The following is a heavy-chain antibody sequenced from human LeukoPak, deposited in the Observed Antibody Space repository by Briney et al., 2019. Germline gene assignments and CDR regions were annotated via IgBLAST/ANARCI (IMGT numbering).Heavy chain of an antibody. CDR1: GDTFNIHG. V-gene: IGHV1-18*01. CDR3: ARAIAVAGRSDY. CDR2: ISPYTGNT. J-gene: IGHJ4*02. D-gene: IGHD6-19*01. Sequence: GASVKVSCKASGDTFNIHGITWVRQAPGQGSECMGWISPYTGNTKYAQKFQGRVTMTRDTSISTAYMELSRLRSDDTAVYYCARAIAVAGRSDYWGQGTLVTVSS.